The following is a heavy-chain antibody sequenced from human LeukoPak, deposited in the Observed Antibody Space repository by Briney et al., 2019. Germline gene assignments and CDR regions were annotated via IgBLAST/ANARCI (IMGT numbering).Heavy chain of an antibody. D-gene: IGHD3-10*01. CDR1: GYTFTSYG. CDR3: ARFYGSGSSRRVDY. V-gene: IGHV1-18*01. CDR2: ISAYNGNT. Sequence: GASVKVSCKASGYTFTSYGISWVRQAPGQGLEWMGWISAYNGNTNYAQKLQGRVTMTTDTFASTAYMELRSLRSDDTAVYYCARFYGSGSSRRVDYWGQGTLVTVSS. J-gene: IGHJ4*02.